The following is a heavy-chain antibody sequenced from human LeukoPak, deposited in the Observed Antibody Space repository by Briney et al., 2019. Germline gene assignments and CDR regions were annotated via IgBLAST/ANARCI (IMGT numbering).Heavy chain of an antibody. CDR1: GYTFTSYG. Sequence: ASVKVSCKATGYTFTSYGISWVRQAPGQGLEWMGWISAYNGNTNYAQKLQGRVTMTTDTSTSTAYMELRSLRSDDTAVYYCAGNAPNSNYYDSSGYYHFSYYYGMDVWGQGTTVTVS. V-gene: IGHV1-18*01. D-gene: IGHD3-22*01. CDR2: ISAYNGNT. J-gene: IGHJ6*02. CDR3: AGNAPNSNYYDSSGYYHFSYYYGMDV.